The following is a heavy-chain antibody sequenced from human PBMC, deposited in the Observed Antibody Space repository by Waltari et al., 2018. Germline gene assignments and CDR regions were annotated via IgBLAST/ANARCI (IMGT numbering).Heavy chain of an antibody. J-gene: IGHJ3*02. CDR1: GFNLSRYA. Sequence: EVPLLVSGGGLVTAGGSLRLSCAASGFNLSRYAMSRVRQAPGKGLEWVAAISGSGGSTYYADSVKGRFTVSRDNSKNTLYLQMNSLRAGNTAVYYCARSRWGSDAFDIWGQGTMVTVSS. CDR3: ARSRWGSDAFDI. CDR2: ISGSGGST. V-gene: IGHV3-23*01. D-gene: IGHD3-16*01.